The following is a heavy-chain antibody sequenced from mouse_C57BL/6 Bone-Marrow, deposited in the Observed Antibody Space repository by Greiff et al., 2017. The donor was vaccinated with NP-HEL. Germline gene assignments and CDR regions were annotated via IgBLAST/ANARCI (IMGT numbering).Heavy chain of an antibody. Sequence: QVQLQQSGPGLVQPSQSLSITCTVSGFSLTSYGVHWVRQSPGKGLEWLGVIWSGGSTDYNAAFISRLSISKDNSKSQVFFKMNSLQADDTAIYYCAREEDWDHWYFDVWGTGTTVTVSS. CDR3: AREEDWDHWYFDV. CDR1: GFSLTSYG. CDR2: IWSGGST. V-gene: IGHV2-2*01. D-gene: IGHD4-1*01. J-gene: IGHJ1*03.